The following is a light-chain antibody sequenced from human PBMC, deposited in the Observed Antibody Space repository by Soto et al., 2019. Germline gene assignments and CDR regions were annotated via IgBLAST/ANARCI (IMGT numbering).Light chain of an antibody. J-gene: IGKJ4*01. CDR1: QSIDYSY. CDR2: GAS. CDR3: QQDGSSPPLT. V-gene: IGKV3-20*01. Sequence: DIVLTQSPGTLSLSPGERATLSCRASQSIDYSYLAWYQQKPGQAPRLLIYGASSRATGIPDRFSGSGSGTDFTLTISRLEPEDFAVYYCQQDGSSPPLTFGGGTKVEIK.